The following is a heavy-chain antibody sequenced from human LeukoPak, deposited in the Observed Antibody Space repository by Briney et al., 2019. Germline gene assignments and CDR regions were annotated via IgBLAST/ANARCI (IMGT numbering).Heavy chain of an antibody. D-gene: IGHD6-19*01. CDR1: GFTFSSYS. CDR2: FDPEDGET. V-gene: IGHV1-24*01. Sequence: GGSLRLSCAASGFTFSSYSMNWVRQAPGKGLEWMGGFDPEDGETIYAQRFQGRVTTTEDTSTDTAYMELSSLRSEDTAMYYCATLAPTRYSSGWYLSRFDCWGQGTLVTVSS. J-gene: IGHJ4*02. CDR3: ATLAPTRYSSGWYLSRFDC.